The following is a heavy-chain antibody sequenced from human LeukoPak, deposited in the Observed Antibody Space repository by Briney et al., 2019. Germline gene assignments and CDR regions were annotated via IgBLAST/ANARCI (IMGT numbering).Heavy chain of an antibody. V-gene: IGHV3-23*01. CDR3: AKDGSYYYDSSGYYYSQEYFQH. CDR2: ISGSGGST. J-gene: IGHJ1*01. CDR1: GFTFSSYA. D-gene: IGHD3-22*01. Sequence: GGSLRLSCAASGFTFSSYAMSCVRQAPGKGLEWVSAISGSGGSTYYADSVKSRFTISRDNSKNTLYLQMNSLRAEDTAVYYCAKDGSYYYDSSGYYYSQEYFQHWGQGTLVTVSS.